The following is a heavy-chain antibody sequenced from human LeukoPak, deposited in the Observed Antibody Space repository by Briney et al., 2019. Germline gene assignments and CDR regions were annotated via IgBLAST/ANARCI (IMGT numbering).Heavy chain of an antibody. CDR2: INTDTGTP. Sequence: GASVKVSCKASGYTFNTHSITWVRQAPGQGLEWMGWINTDTGTPTYVQGFTGRFVFSKDTSVSTAYLQINSLKTEDTAVYYCAREVLRFDFWGQGTLVAVSS. CDR1: GYTFNTHS. CDR3: AREVLRFDF. D-gene: IGHD4-17*01. V-gene: IGHV7-4-1*02. J-gene: IGHJ4*02.